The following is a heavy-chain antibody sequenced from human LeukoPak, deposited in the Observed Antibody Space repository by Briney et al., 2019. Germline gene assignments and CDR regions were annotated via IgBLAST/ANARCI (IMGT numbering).Heavy chain of an antibody. CDR1: GDSISSYY. J-gene: IGHJ6*02. V-gene: IGHV4-59*08. D-gene: IGHD2-15*01. CDR2: ISYSGNT. CDR3: ARRLPGYYYYMDV. Sequence: SETLSLTCTVSGDSISSYYWSWIRQPPGKGPEWIGYISYSGNTNYNPSLKSRVTISADTSKNQFSLRLSSVTAADTAVYYCARRLPGYYYYMDVWGQGTTVTVSS.